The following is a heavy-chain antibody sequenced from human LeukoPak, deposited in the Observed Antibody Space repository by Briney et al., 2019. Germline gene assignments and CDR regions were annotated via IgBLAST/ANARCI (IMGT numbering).Heavy chain of an antibody. V-gene: IGHV3-33*01. CDR2: IWYDGSNK. CDR3: AREEQRLVVGGYFDF. J-gene: IGHJ4*02. Sequence: PGGSLRLSCAASGFTFSSYGMHWVRQAPGKGLEWVAVIWYDGSNKYYADSVKGLFTITRDNSKNTVYLQMNSLRAEDTAGDYCAREEQRLVVGGYFDFWGQGTLVTVSS. CDR1: GFTFSSYG. D-gene: IGHD6-13*01.